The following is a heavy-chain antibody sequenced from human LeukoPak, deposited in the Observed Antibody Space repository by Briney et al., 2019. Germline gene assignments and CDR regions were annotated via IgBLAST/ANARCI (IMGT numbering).Heavy chain of an antibody. D-gene: IGHD3-22*01. J-gene: IGHJ4*02. CDR2: IYTSGST. Sequence: SETLSLTCTVSGGSISSYYWSWIRQPAGKGLEWIGRIYTSGSTNYNPSLKSRVTMSVDTSKNQFPLKLSSVTAADTAVYYCARAGYYYDGSGYYYADYWGQGTLVTVSS. CDR1: GGSISSYY. V-gene: IGHV4-4*07. CDR3: ARAGYYYDGSGYYYADY.